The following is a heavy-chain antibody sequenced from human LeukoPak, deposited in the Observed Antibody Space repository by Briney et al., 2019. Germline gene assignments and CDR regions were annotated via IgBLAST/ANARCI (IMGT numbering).Heavy chain of an antibody. V-gene: IGHV4-59*08. J-gene: IGHJ4*02. Sequence: SETLSLTCTVSGGSLSSYYWSWIRQPPGKGLEWIGYIYYSGSTNYNPSLKSRVTISVDTSKNQFSLKLSSVTAADTAVYYCARWGLHYFDYWGQGTLVTVSS. CDR1: GGSLSSYY. D-gene: IGHD1-26*01. CDR3: ARWGLHYFDY. CDR2: IYYSGST.